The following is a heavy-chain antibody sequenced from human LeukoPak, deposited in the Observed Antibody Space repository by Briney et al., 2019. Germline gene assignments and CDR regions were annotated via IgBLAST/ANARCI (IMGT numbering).Heavy chain of an antibody. D-gene: IGHD2-2*01. CDR2: IIPIFGTA. Sequence: SVKVSCNASGGTFSSYAISWVRQAPGQGLEWMGGIIPIFGTANYAQKFQGRVTITADESTSTAYMELSSLRSEDTAVYYCARALKGVVPAAFDYWGQGTLVTVSS. CDR3: ARALKGVVPAAFDY. CDR1: GGTFSSYA. V-gene: IGHV1-69*13. J-gene: IGHJ4*02.